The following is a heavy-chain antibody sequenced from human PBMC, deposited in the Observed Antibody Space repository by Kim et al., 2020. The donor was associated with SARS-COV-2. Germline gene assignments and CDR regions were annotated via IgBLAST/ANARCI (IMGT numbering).Heavy chain of an antibody. Sequence: GGSLRLSCAASGFTFSDYYMTWMRQAPGKGLEWLSYISSSSLYRDYAESVRGRFTISRDNAKNSLYLQINSLRAEDTAVYYCARGGTGTTHYYYGPDVWGQGTTVTVSS. CDR1: GFTFSDYY. D-gene: IGHD1-1*01. CDR3: ARGGTGTTHYYYGPDV. J-gene: IGHJ6*02. CDR2: ISSSSLYR. V-gene: IGHV3-11*05.